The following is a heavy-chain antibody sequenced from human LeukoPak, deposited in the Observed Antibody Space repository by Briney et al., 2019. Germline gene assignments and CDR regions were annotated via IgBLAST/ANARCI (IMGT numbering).Heavy chain of an antibody. D-gene: IGHD1-26*01. CDR3: ARVAKRGSYLNLDY. J-gene: IGHJ4*02. V-gene: IGHV3-7*01. CDR1: VFAFSTYA. CDR2: IKQYGSEK. Sequence: PGGSLRLSCAASVFAFSTYAIHWVRQAPGKGLEWVANIKQYGSEKYYVDSVKGRFTISRDNAKNSLYLQMTSLRAEDTAVYYCARVAKRGSYLNLDYWGQGTLVTVSS.